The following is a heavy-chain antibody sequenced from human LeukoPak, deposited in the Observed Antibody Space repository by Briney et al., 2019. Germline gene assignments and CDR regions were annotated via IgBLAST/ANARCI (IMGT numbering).Heavy chain of an antibody. CDR1: GHDFPTYW. Sequence: GESLKISGKGSGHDFPTYWIGWVRQMPGKGLEWMGIIYPGDSDTRYSPSFQGQVTISADKSISTAYLQWSSLKASDTAIYYCARQNDYMSGAFDYWGQGTLVTVSS. V-gene: IGHV5-51*01. CDR2: IYPGDSDT. J-gene: IGHJ4*02. CDR3: ARQNDYMSGAFDY. D-gene: IGHD4/OR15-4a*01.